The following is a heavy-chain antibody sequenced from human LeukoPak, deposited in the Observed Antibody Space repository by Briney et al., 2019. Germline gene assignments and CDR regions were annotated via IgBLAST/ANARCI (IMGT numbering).Heavy chain of an antibody. D-gene: IGHD3-16*01. CDR3: ARVRDDYVWGAISH. Sequence: PGGSLRLSCAASGFTFSSYSMTWVRQAPGQGLEWASSITSSDRYIDYADSVKGRFTISRDNAKNSLYLQMNSLRAEDTAVYYCARVRDDYVWGAISHWGQGTLVTVSS. V-gene: IGHV3-21*01. CDR2: ITSSDRYI. CDR1: GFTFSSYS. J-gene: IGHJ4*02.